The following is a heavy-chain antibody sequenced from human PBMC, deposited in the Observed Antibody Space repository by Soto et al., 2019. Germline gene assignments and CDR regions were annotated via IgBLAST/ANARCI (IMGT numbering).Heavy chain of an antibody. J-gene: IGHJ4*02. V-gene: IGHV3-30-3*01. CDR2: ISYDGSNK. CDR3: ARYVHSRERTTHQDY. Sequence: QVQLVESGGGVVQPGRSLRLSCAASGFTFSSYAMQWVRQAPGKGLEWVAVISYDGSNKYYADYGKGRLTISRDNSKNTLYLHMNSLRAEDTAVYYCARYVHSRERTTHQDYWGQGTLVTVSS. D-gene: IGHD3-10*02. CDR1: GFTFSSYA.